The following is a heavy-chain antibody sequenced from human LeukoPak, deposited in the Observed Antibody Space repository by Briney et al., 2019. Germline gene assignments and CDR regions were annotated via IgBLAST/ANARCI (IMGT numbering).Heavy chain of an antibody. CDR1: GFTFSSYW. V-gene: IGHV3-74*01. Sequence: GGSLRLSCAASGFTFSSYWMHWVRQAPGKGLVWVSRVNSDGSSTSFADSVKGRFTISRDNAKNTLYLQMNSLRAEDTAVYYCARGITMFGVVNDAFDIWGQGTMVTVFS. D-gene: IGHD3-3*01. CDR2: VNSDGSST. CDR3: ARGITMFGVVNDAFDI. J-gene: IGHJ3*02.